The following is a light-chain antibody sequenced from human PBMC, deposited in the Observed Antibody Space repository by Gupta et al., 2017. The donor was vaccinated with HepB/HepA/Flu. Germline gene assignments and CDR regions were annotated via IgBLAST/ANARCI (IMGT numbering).Light chain of an antibody. J-gene: IGLJ2*01. Sequence: QSALTQPPSVSGSPGQSVTISCTGSSSDIGSYDRVSWYQQPPGTAPKLRIYEVSSRPSGVPDRFSGSKSGNTASLTISGLQAEDEGDYYCSSYTSASTVVFGGGTNLTVL. CDR2: EVS. V-gene: IGLV2-18*02. CDR3: SSYTSASTVV. CDR1: SSDIGSYDR.